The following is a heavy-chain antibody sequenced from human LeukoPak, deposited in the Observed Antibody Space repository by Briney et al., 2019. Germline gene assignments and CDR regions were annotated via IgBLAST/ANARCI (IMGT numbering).Heavy chain of an antibody. CDR2: IYYSGST. Sequence: SETLSLTCTVSGGSISSSSYYWHWIRQPPGKGLEWIGTIYYSGSTYYNPSLKSRVTISVDTSKNQFSLKLSSVTAADTAVYYCARLSASGSQFDYWGQGTLVTVSS. J-gene: IGHJ4*02. D-gene: IGHD3-10*01. V-gene: IGHV4-39*01. CDR1: GGSISSSSYY. CDR3: ARLSASGSQFDY.